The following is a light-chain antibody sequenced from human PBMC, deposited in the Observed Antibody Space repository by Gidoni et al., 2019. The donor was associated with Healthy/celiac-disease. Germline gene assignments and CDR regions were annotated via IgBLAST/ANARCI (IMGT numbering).Light chain of an antibody. CDR1: SSDVGCYNY. Sequence: QSALTQPASVSGSPGPSITISCTGTSSDVGCYNYVSWYQQHPGKAPKLMIYEVSNRPSGVSNRFSGSKSGNTASLTISGLQAEDEADYYCSSYTSSSTVIVFGTGTKVTVL. V-gene: IGLV2-14*01. CDR2: EVS. J-gene: IGLJ1*01. CDR3: SSYTSSSTVIV.